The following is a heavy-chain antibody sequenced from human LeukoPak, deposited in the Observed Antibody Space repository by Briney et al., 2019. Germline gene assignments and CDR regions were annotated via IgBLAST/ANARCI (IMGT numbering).Heavy chain of an antibody. D-gene: IGHD4-23*01. CDR2: ISGGGEGT. CDR3: AKATGRYASNPFDY. CDR1: GSTFSNYA. V-gene: IGHV3-23*01. Sequence: PGGSLRLSCAASGSTFSNYAMNWVRQAPGKGLEWVSGISGGGEGTFYADSVKGRFTISRDISKSTLFLQMNSLRVEDTAVYYCAKATGRYASNPFDYWGQGTLVTVSS. J-gene: IGHJ4*02.